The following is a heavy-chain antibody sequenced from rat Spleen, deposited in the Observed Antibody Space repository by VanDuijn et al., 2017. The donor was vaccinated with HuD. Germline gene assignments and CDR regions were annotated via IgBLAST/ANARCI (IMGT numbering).Heavy chain of an antibody. CDR1: GFTFSNYG. D-gene: IGHD1-4*01. CDR2: INYDATST. V-gene: IGHV5-29*01. J-gene: IGHJ2*01. Sequence: EVQLVESGGGLVQPGRSLKVSCEASGFTFSNYGMAWVRQAPTKGLEWVATINYDATSTHYRDSVKGRFTISRDNAKSTPFLQMNSLRSEDTDTYYCTGPFDYWGQGVMVTVSS. CDR3: TGPFDY.